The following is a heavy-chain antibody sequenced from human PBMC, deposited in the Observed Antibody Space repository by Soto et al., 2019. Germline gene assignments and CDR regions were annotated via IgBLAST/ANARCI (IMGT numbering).Heavy chain of an antibody. J-gene: IGHJ4*02. CDR1: GGSFSGLS. D-gene: IGHD2-15*01. CDR2: LDYPGYT. Sequence: SETLSLTCAVYGGSFSGLSWNWIRQSPGKKLEWIGELDYPGYTNYNPSLRSRVTLSVDASKNQFSLNVRSVTAADAANYYCERSRKSGEHSLGLDYWGRGAMVTVSS. CDR3: ERSRKSGEHSLGLDY. V-gene: IGHV4-34*01.